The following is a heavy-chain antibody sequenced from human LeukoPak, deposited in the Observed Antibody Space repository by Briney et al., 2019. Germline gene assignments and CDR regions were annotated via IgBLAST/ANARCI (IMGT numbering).Heavy chain of an antibody. CDR3: ARLTYSTSWYYFDF. J-gene: IGHJ4*02. D-gene: IGHD6-13*01. V-gene: IGHV4-59*01. Sequence: SETLSLSCTISGGSISTYYSSWIRQPPGKGLEWIGYVYSSGSTDYNPSLKSRVTISLDTSQNQFSLNVTSITTADTAVYYCARLTYSTSWYYFDFWGQGTLVTVSS. CDR2: VYSSGST. CDR1: GGSISTYY.